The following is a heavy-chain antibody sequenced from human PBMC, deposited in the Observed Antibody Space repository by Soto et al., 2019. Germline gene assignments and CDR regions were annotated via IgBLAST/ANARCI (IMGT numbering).Heavy chain of an antibody. V-gene: IGHV4-59*01. CDR2: IYYSGST. D-gene: IGHD6-19*01. CDR1: GGSISSYY. CDR3: ARGSAGYSSGWPRRYDFDY. Sequence: SETLSLTCTVSGGSISSYYWSWIRQPPGKGLEWIGYIYYSGSTNYNPSLKSRVTISVDTSKNQFSLKLSSVTAADTAVYYCARGSAGYSSGWPRRYDFDYWGQGTLVTVSS. J-gene: IGHJ4*02.